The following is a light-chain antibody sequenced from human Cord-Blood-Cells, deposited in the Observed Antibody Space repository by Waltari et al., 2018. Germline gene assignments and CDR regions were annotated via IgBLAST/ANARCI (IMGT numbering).Light chain of an antibody. CDR2: DVS. CDR3: SSYTSSSTLV. CDR1: SSDVGGYNY. V-gene: IGLV2-14*01. Sequence: QSALTQPASVSGSPGQSLTISCTGTSSDVGGYNYVSWYQQHPGKAPKLVIYDVSNRRSGVSNRFSGSKSGNTASLTISGLQAEDEADYYCSSYTSSSTLVFGGGTKLTVL. J-gene: IGLJ2*01.